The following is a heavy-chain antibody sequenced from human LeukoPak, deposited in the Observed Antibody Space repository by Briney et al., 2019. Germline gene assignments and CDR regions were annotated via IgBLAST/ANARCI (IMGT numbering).Heavy chain of an antibody. Sequence: GGSLRLSCADSGFTFSSHWMHWVRQAPGKGLVWVSRIKYDASSTSYADSVKGRFTISRDNAKNTLYLQMNSLRAEDTAVYYCAKEYYDFWSGYPYYYYYYMDVWGKGTTVTVSS. CDR1: GFTFSSHW. V-gene: IGHV3-74*01. J-gene: IGHJ6*03. D-gene: IGHD3-3*01. CDR3: AKEYYDFWSGYPYYYYYYMDV. CDR2: IKYDASST.